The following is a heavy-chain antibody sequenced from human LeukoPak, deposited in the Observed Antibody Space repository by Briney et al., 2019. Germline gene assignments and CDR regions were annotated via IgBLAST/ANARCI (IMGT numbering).Heavy chain of an antibody. Sequence: PGRSLRLSCAVSGFTFSGYAMHWVRQAPGKGGEWVAVISHDGDSKYFAGSVKGRFTISKDNSKNTHYLQMNSLGVDDTAVYYSARVPCSSASCYNDFFDYWGQGTLVTVSS. CDR3: ARVPCSSASCYNDFFDY. J-gene: IGHJ4*02. V-gene: IGHV3-30*04. CDR2: ISHDGDSK. CDR1: GFTFSGYA. D-gene: IGHD2-2*02.